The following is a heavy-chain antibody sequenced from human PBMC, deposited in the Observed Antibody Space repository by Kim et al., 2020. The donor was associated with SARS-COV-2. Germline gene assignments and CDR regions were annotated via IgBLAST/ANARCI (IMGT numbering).Heavy chain of an antibody. D-gene: IGHD6-13*01. V-gene: IGHV3-13*04. J-gene: IGHJ3*02. CDR3: ASEMAAGAGAFDI. Sequence: GGSLRLSCAASGFSCSDYEIHWVRQITGKGLEWVSAIGTAGDTFYQVSVKGRFTISRETSKNSLYLQMNNLRAADTAVYYCASEMAAGAGAFDIWGQGAMVTVSS. CDR2: IGTAGDT. CDR1: GFSCSDYE.